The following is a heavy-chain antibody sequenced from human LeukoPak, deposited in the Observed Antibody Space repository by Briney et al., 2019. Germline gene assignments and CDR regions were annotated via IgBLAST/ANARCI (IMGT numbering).Heavy chain of an antibody. D-gene: IGHD5-18*01. J-gene: IGHJ6*02. V-gene: IGHV3-30-3*01. CDR2: ISYDGSNK. CDR3: ARDGGRYSYGYGMDV. Sequence: GGSLRLSCAASGFTFSSYAMHWVRQAPGKGLEWVAVISYDGSNKYYADSVKGRFTISRDNSKNTLYLQMNSLRAEDMAVYYCARDGGRYSYGYGMDVWGQGTTVTVSS. CDR1: GFTFSSYA.